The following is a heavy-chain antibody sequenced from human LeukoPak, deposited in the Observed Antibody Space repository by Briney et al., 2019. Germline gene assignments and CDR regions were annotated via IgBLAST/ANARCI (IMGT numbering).Heavy chain of an antibody. V-gene: IGHV3-73*01. J-gene: IGHJ4*02. Sequence: GGSLRLSCAASGFTFSGSAMHWVRQASGKGLEWVGRIRSKANTYATAYAASVKGRFTISRDDSKNTAYLQMNSLKTEDTAVYYCTGNYYGSGSYADFDYWGQGTLVTVSS. CDR2: IRSKANTYAT. CDR3: TGNYYGSGSYADFDY. D-gene: IGHD3-10*01. CDR1: GFTFSGSA.